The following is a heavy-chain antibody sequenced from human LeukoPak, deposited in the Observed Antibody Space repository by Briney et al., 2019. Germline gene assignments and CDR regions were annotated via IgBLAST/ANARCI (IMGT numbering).Heavy chain of an antibody. J-gene: IGHJ4*02. CDR3: GRGAGGSYYLDY. CDR1: GFTFSSYS. CDR2: ISSSSSTI. Sequence: QPGGSLRLSCAASGFTFSSYSMNWVRQAPGKGLEWVSYISSSSSTIYYADSVKGRFTISRDNAKNTLYLQMNSLRDEDTAVYYCGRGAGGSYYLDYWGQGALVTVSS. D-gene: IGHD1-26*01. V-gene: IGHV3-48*02.